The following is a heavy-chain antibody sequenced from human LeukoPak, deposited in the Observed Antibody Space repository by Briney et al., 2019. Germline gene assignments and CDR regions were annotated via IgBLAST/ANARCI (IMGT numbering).Heavy chain of an antibody. Sequence: ASVKVSCKASGYTFTGYYMHWVRQAPGQGLEWMGRINPNSGGTNYAQKFQGRVTMTRDTSISTAYMELSRLRSDDTAVYYCARDRASGSNYFDYWGQGTLVTVSS. CDR3: ARDRASGSNYFDY. CDR1: GYTFTGYY. D-gene: IGHD1-26*01. CDR2: INPNSGGT. V-gene: IGHV1-2*06. J-gene: IGHJ4*02.